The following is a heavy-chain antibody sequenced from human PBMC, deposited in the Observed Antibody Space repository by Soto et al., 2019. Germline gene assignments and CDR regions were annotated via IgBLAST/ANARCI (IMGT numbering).Heavy chain of an antibody. Sequence: EVQLVESGGGLVQPGGSLRLSCAASGFTFSEYYMDWVRQAPGKGLEWVGRSKNKVSGYATEYDASVKGRFTISKDDSKNSLYLQKNSLKSEDTAVYYCASAIIVGEVMDYWGQGTLVTVSS. CDR3: ASAIIVGEVMDY. CDR1: GFTFSEYY. D-gene: IGHD3-16*01. J-gene: IGHJ4*02. CDR2: SKNKVSGYAT. V-gene: IGHV3-72*01.